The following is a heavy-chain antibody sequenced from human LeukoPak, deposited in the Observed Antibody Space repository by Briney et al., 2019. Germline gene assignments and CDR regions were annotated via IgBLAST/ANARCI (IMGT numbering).Heavy chain of an antibody. D-gene: IGHD1-7*01. CDR1: GYTFTSYG. V-gene: IGHV1-18*01. Sequence: ASVKVSCKASGYTFTSYGISWVRQAPGQGLEWMGWISAYNGNTNYAQRLRGRVTMTTDTSTSTAYMELRSLRSDDTAVYYCARDPWNYGEDWFDPWGQGTLVTVSS. J-gene: IGHJ5*02. CDR2: ISAYNGNT. CDR3: ARDPWNYGEDWFDP.